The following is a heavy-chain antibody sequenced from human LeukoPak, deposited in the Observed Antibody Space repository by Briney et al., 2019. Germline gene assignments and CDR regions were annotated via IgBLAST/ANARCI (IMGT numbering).Heavy chain of an antibody. D-gene: IGHD3-16*01. Sequence: SETLSLTCTVSGVSISNYYWNYFRQSPGKGLEWIGYHSYSGGANYNPSLESRVTISLDTSKNLFSLSLSSVTAADTAVYYCARGLIRGACDIWGHGTMVTVSS. CDR1: GVSISNYY. CDR2: HSYSGGA. V-gene: IGHV4-59*01. CDR3: ARGLIRGACDI. J-gene: IGHJ3*02.